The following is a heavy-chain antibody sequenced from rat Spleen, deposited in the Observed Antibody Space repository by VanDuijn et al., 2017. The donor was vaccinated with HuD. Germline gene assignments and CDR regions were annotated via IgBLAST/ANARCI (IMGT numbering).Heavy chain of an antibody. D-gene: IGHD4-3*01. CDR3: ARFHYNSGYGVY. CDR1: GYSIISSYR. Sequence: EVQLQESGPGLVKSSQSLSLTCSVTGYSIISSYRWNWIRKFPGNKLEWMGYINNAGSTNYNPSLKSRISFTRDTSKNKFFLQVNSVTTEDTATYYCARFHYNSGYGVYWGQGVMVTVSS. J-gene: IGHJ2*01. V-gene: IGHV3-3*01. CDR2: INNAGST.